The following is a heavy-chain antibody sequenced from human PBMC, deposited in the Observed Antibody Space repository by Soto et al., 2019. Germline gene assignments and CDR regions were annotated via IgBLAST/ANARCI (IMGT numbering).Heavy chain of an antibody. CDR3: ARDRQLAAAGTFFDY. CDR2: ISGYNGGT. Sequence: QVHLVQSGAEVRQPGASVKVPCRASGYTFSTYGISWVRQAPGQGLEWMGWISGYNGGTNYAQKVQGRLTMTTDTSTRTAYMELRSLRSDDTAVYYCARDRQLAAAGTFFDYWGQGTLVTVSS. CDR1: GYTFSTYG. J-gene: IGHJ4*02. D-gene: IGHD6-13*01. V-gene: IGHV1-18*01.